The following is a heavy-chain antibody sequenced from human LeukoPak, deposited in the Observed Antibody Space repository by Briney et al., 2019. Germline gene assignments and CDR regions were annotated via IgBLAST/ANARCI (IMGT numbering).Heavy chain of an antibody. J-gene: IGHJ6*02. Sequence: SETLSLTCTVSGGSISSYYWSWIRQPPGKGLEWIGYIYYSGSTNYNPSLKSRVTISVDTSKNQFSLKLSSVTAADTAVYYCARVRTPPGYSYGYYYYYGMDVWGQGTTVTVSS. CDR2: IYYSGST. V-gene: IGHV4-59*01. CDR1: GGSISSYY. D-gene: IGHD5-18*01. CDR3: ARVRTPPGYSYGYYYYYGMDV.